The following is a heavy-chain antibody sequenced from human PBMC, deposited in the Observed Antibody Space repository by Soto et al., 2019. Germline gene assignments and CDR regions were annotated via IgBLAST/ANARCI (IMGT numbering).Heavy chain of an antibody. CDR2: IYGST. V-gene: IGHV4-39*02. J-gene: IGHJ4*02. CDR1: GGSISSTSCY. Sequence: SETLSLTCTVSGGSISSTSCYWGWIRQPPGKGLEWIGSIYGSTDYNPSLKSRVTMSIDTSKNQLSQILSSVTAADTAVYYCARERAEYSGYDSGDFDYWGQGTLVTVSS. CDR3: ARERAEYSGYDSGDFDY. D-gene: IGHD5-12*01.